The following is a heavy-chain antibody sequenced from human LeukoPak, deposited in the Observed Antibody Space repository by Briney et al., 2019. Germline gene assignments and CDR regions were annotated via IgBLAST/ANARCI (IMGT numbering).Heavy chain of an antibody. Sequence: QPGGSLRLSCAASGFTFSDFWMSWVRQAPGKGLEWMTSINQDESETYYVDSVKGRFTISRDNAKNSVFLRMNSLRAEDTAIYYCARVRSPPEDNSNYRPIDYWGQGILVTVSS. CDR3: ARVRSPPEDNSNYRPIDY. D-gene: IGHD1-1*01. J-gene: IGHJ4*02. V-gene: IGHV3-7*03. CDR2: INQDESET. CDR1: GFTFSDFW.